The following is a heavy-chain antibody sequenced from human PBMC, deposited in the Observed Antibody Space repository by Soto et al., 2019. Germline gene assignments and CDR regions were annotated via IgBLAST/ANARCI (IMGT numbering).Heavy chain of an antibody. CDR1: GFTFSSYD. CDR2: IGTAGDT. D-gene: IGHD4-4*01. CDR3: ARESTVTTNNYYYYYMDV. V-gene: IGHV3-13*01. Sequence: GGSLRLSCAASGFTFSSYDMHWVRQATGKGLEWVSAIGTAGDTYYPGSVKGRFTISRENAKNSLYLQMNSLRAGDTAVYYCARESTVTTNNYYYYYMDVWGKGTTVTVSS. J-gene: IGHJ6*03.